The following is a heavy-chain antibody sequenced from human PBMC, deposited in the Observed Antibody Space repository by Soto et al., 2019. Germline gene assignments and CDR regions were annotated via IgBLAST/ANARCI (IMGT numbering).Heavy chain of an antibody. CDR1: GGTFSSYA. CDR2: IIPIFGTA. CDR3: EGMGRDSSSWNQGPYYYYWYGMDV. D-gene: IGHD6-13*01. J-gene: IGHJ6*02. V-gene: IGHV1-69*13. Sequence: SVKVSCKASGGTFSSYAISWVRQAPGQGLEWMGGIIPIFGTANYAQKFQGRVTITADESTSTAYMELSSLRSEDTAVYCCEGMGRDSSSWNQGPYYYYWYGMDVWGQGTTVTVSS.